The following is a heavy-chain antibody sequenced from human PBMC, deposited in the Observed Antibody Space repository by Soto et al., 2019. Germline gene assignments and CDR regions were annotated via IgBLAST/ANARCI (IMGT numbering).Heavy chain of an antibody. J-gene: IGHJ4*02. D-gene: IGHD3-10*01. CDR2: IIPIFGTA. CDR1: GGTFSSYA. CDR3: ADGWGSYLSDPFDY. V-gene: IGHV1-69*01. Sequence: QVQLVQSGPEVKKPGSSVQVSCKASGGTFSSYAISWVRQAPGQGLEWMGGIIPIFGTANYAQKFQGRVTITADESTSTVYMELSSLRSEDTAVYYCADGWGSYLSDPFDYWGQGTLVTVSS.